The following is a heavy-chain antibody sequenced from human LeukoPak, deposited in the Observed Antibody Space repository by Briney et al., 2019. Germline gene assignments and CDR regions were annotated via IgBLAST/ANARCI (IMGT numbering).Heavy chain of an antibody. J-gene: IGHJ4*02. D-gene: IGHD6-19*01. Sequence: GALRLSCAASGFTFSSYGMHWVRQAPGKGLEWVAVISYDGSNKYYADSVKGRFTISRDNSKNTLYLQMNSLRAEDTAVYYCAKVQGQWLVFDYFAYWGQGTLVTVSS. CDR1: GFTFSSYG. CDR2: ISYDGSNK. CDR3: AKVQGQWLVFDYFAY. V-gene: IGHV3-30*18.